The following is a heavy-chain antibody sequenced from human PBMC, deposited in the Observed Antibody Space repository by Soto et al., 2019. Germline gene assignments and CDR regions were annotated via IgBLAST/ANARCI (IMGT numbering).Heavy chain of an antibody. CDR3: ARMAVTTFYYYAMDV. CDR1: GYSIRSSDW. J-gene: IGHJ6*02. Sequence: SETLSLTCAVYGYSIRSSDWWGCIRQPPGKGLEWIGYITHGGSTNYSPSLKRRVTMSVDPSKNQFSLNLTSVTAVDTAVYYCARMAVTTFYYYAMDVWGQGTTVTVSS. D-gene: IGHD6-19*01. V-gene: IGHV4-28*01. CDR2: ITHGGST.